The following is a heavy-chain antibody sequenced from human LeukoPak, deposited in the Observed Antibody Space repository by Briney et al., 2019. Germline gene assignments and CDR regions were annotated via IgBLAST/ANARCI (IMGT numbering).Heavy chain of an antibody. Sequence: GGSLRLSCAASGFTFSGSAMHWVRQASGKGLEWVGRIRSKANSYATAYAASVKDRFTISRDDSKNTAYLQMNSLKTEDTAVYYCTRPTGGSYLIWGQGTMVTVSS. CDR1: GFTFSGSA. CDR3: TRPTGGSYLI. J-gene: IGHJ3*02. CDR2: IRSKANSYAT. V-gene: IGHV3-73*01. D-gene: IGHD1-26*01.